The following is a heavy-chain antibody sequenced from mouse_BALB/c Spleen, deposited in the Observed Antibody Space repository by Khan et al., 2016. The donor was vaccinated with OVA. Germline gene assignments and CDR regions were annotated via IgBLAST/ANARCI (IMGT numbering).Heavy chain of an antibody. V-gene: IGHV1S137*01. CDR3: ARSHSGFAY. Sequence: VQLQQSGAELVRPGVSVKISCKGSGYTFTDYAMHWVKQSHAKSLEWIGVISTYYGDANYNQKFKGKATMTVDNSSSTAYMELARLTSEDSVIYYCARSHSGFAYWGQGTLVTVS. J-gene: IGHJ3*01. CDR1: GYTFTDYA. CDR2: ISTYYGDA.